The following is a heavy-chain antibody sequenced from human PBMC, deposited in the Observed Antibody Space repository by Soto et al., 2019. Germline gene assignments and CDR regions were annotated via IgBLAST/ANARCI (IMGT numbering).Heavy chain of an antibody. Sequence: QLQLQESGPGLVKPSETLSLTCTVSGGSISSSSYYWGWIRQPPGKGLEWIGSIYYSGSTYYNPSLKSRVTISVDTSKNQFSLKLSSVTAADTAVYYCARRGGMGSSAAIDYWGQGTLVTVSS. D-gene: IGHD6-19*01. J-gene: IGHJ4*02. CDR1: GGSISSSSYY. V-gene: IGHV4-39*01. CDR3: ARRGGMGSSAAIDY. CDR2: IYYSGST.